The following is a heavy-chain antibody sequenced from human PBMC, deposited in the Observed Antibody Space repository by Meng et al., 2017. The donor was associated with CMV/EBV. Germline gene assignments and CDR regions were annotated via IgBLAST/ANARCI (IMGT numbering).Heavy chain of an antibody. CDR2: IKQDGSEK. CDR1: GFTFSSYW. D-gene: IGHD3-3*01. J-gene: IGHJ6*02. V-gene: IGHV3-7*01. CDR3: ASHLTRSTISFGGMDV. Sequence: GESLKISCAASGFTFSSYWMSWVRQAPGKGLEWVANIKQDGSEKYYVDSVKGRFTISRDNAKNSLYLQMNSLRAEDTAVYYCASHLTRSTISFGGMDVWGQGTTVTVSS.